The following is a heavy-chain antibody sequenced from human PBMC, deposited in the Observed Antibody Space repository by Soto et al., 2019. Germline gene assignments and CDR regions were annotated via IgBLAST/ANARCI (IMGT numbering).Heavy chain of an antibody. CDR1: GFTFSTSA. D-gene: IGHD3-10*01. CDR3: ARNPLLLWFNVDY. CDR2: ISTSGDNT. Sequence: EVQLLESGGGLVQPGGSLRLSCSDSGFTFSTSAMSWVRQAPGKGLEWVSSISTSGDNTYYADSVRRRFTISRDNSKNTLYLQMNGLRVEDKAVYYCARNPLLLWFNVDYWGQGTLVTVSS. V-gene: IGHV3-23*01. J-gene: IGHJ4*02.